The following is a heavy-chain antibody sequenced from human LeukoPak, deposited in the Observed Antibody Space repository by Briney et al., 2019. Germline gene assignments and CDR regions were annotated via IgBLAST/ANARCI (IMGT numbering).Heavy chain of an antibody. Sequence: GASVKVSCKASGYTFTSYAMHWVRQAPGQRLEWMGWINAGNGNTKYSQKFQGRVTITRDTSASTAYMELSSLRSEDTAVYYCAREEHRGGDSPDYWGQGTLVTVSS. CDR1: GYTFTSYA. CDR2: INAGNGNT. D-gene: IGHD2-21*01. V-gene: IGHV1-3*01. J-gene: IGHJ4*02. CDR3: AREEHRGGDSPDY.